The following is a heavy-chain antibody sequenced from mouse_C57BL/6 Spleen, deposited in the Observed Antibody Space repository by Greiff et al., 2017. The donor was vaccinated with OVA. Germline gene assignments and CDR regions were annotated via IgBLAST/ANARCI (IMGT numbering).Heavy chain of an antibody. CDR2: IHPNSGST. Sequence: VQLQQPGAELVKPGASVKLSCKASGYTFTSYWMHWVKQRPGQGLEWIGMIHPNSGSTNYNEKFKSKATLTVDKSSSTAYMQLSSLTSEDSAVYYCYDYDEGYAMDYWGQGTSVTVSS. CDR3: YDYDEGYAMDY. V-gene: IGHV1-64*01. J-gene: IGHJ4*01. D-gene: IGHD2-4*01. CDR1: GYTFTSYW.